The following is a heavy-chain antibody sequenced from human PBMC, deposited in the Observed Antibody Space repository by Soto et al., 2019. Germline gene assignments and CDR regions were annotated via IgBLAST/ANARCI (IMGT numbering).Heavy chain of an antibody. V-gene: IGHV4-59*01. CDR1: GGSISSYY. D-gene: IGHD6-6*01. CDR2: IYYSGST. J-gene: IGHJ4*02. Sequence: SETLSLTCTVSGGSISSYYWSWIRQPPGKGLEWIGYIYYSGSTNYNPALKSRVTISVDTSKNQFSLKLSSVTAADTAVYYCARGHSSSSGVDYWGQGTLVTVSS. CDR3: ARGHSSSSGVDY.